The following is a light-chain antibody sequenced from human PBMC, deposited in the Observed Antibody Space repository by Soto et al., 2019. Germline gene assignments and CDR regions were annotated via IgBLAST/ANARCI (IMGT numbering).Light chain of an antibody. CDR1: SLDIGGYDY. J-gene: IGLJ2*01. Sequence: QSALTQPPSLSGSPGQSITISCTGTSLDIGGYDYVSWYQQHPGKVPKLIIYDVSNRPSGVSNRFSASKSGSTASLTISGLQDEDEADYYCSSYISSSTQEVVFGGGTKLTVL. V-gene: IGLV2-14*03. CDR2: DVS. CDR3: SSYISSSTQEVV.